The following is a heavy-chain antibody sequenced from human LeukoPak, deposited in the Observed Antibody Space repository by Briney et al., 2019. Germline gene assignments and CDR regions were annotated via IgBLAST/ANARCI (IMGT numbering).Heavy chain of an antibody. CDR2: IGIDSGNT. V-gene: IGHV3-48*04. CDR3: ARAQIAAAGTGYYYYYMDV. D-gene: IGHD6-13*01. CDR1: GFTFSEYS. Sequence: PGGSLRLSCAASGFTFSEYSMNWVRQAPGKGLEWISYIGIDSGNTNYADSVKGRFTISRDNAKSSLYLQMNSLRAQDTAVYYCARAQIAAAGTGYYYYYMDVWGKGTTVTVSS. J-gene: IGHJ6*03.